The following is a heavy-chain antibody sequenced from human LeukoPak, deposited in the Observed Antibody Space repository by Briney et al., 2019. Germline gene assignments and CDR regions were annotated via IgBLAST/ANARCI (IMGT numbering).Heavy chain of an antibody. CDR3: AKEGRGMGATTIDY. D-gene: IGHD1-26*01. V-gene: IGHV3-23*01. Sequence: PGGSLRLSCAASGFTFSNYAMSWVRQAPGKGLEWVSAISGSGGSTYYADSVGRFSISRDNSNNTLYLQMTSLRAEDTAVYYCAKEGRGMGATTIDYGAREPWSPSPQ. CDR2: ISGSGGST. J-gene: IGHJ4*02. CDR1: GFTFSNYA.